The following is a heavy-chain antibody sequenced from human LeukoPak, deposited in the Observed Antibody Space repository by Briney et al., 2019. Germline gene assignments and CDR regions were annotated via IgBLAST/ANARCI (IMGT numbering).Heavy chain of an antibody. Sequence: KASETLSLTCTVSGGSISSSSYYWGWIRQPPGKGLEWIGSIYYSGSTYYNPSLKSRVTISVDTSKNQFSLKLSSVTAADTAVYYCARLYGGGYFDYWGQGTLVTVSS. D-gene: IGHD3-16*02. J-gene: IGHJ4*02. CDR3: ARLYGGGYFDY. CDR1: GGSISSSSYY. V-gene: IGHV4-39*01. CDR2: IYYSGST.